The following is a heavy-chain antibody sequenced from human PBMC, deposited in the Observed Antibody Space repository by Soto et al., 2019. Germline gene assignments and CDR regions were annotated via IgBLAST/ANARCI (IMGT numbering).Heavy chain of an antibody. CDR2: ISGSGGST. Sequence: GGSLRLSCAASGFTFSSYAMSWVRQAPGKGLEWVSAISGSGGSTYYADSVKGRFTISRDNSKNTLYLQMNSLRAEDTAVYYCAKSGCYDSSGYYFDYWGQGTLVTVSS. J-gene: IGHJ4*02. D-gene: IGHD3-22*01. V-gene: IGHV3-23*01. CDR1: GFTFSSYA. CDR3: AKSGCYDSSGYYFDY.